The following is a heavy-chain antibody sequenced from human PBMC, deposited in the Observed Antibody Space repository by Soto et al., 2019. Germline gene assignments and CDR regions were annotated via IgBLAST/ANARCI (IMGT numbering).Heavy chain of an antibody. D-gene: IGHD2-21*01. J-gene: IGHJ4*01. V-gene: IGHV5-51*01. Sequence: GESLKISRKGSGYRFMCYWIVWVRPVPGKGLEWMGIIYPGDSDTKYRPSFQGQVTISADKSISTAYLQWSSLKASDTAMYYCARGCGRNFDYWGQGTLVTVSS. CDR1: GYRFMCYW. CDR2: IYPGDSDT. CDR3: ARGCGRNFDY.